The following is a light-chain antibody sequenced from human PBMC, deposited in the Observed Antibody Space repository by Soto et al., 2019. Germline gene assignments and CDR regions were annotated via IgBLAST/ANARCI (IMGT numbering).Light chain of an antibody. CDR3: QQRSNWLRT. V-gene: IGKV3-11*01. Sequence: EIVLTQSPATLSLSPGERATLSCRASQSVSSYLAWYKQKPGQAPRLLIYDASNRATGIPARFSGSGSGTDFTLTISSLEPEDFAVYYCQQRSNWLRTFGPGTKVDIK. CDR1: QSVSSY. J-gene: IGKJ3*01. CDR2: DAS.